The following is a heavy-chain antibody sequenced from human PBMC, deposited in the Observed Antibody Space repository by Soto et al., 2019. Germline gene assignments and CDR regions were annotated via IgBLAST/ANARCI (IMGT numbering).Heavy chain of an antibody. CDR2: ISYDGSNK. J-gene: IGHJ1*01. V-gene: IGHV3-30-3*01. CDR3: ARDQGDYDSSGYYYGIMYFQH. D-gene: IGHD3-22*01. Sequence: QVQLVESGGGVVQPGRSLRLSCAASGFTFSSYAMHWVRQAPGKGLEWVAVISYDGSNKYYADSVKGRFTISRDNSKNTLYLQMNSLRAEDTAVYYCARDQGDYDSSGYYYGIMYFQHWGQGTLVTVSS. CDR1: GFTFSSYA.